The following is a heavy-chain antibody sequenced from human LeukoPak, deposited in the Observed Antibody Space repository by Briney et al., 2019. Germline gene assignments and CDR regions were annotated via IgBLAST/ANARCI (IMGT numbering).Heavy chain of an antibody. CDR3: ARDTQGGYYYMDV. Sequence: ASVKVSCKASGYTFTSYYMHWVRQAPGQGLEWMGIINPSGGSTTYAQKFQGRVTMTRDTSTTTVYMELSSLRSEDTAVYYCARDTQGGYYYMDVWGKGTMVTVSS. CDR2: INPSGGST. V-gene: IGHV1-46*01. D-gene: IGHD3-16*01. J-gene: IGHJ6*03. CDR1: GYTFTSYY.